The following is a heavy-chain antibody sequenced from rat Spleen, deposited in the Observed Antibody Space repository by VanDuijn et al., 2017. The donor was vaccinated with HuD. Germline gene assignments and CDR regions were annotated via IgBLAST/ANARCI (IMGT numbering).Heavy chain of an antibody. CDR1: GFTFSNYG. Sequence: EVQLVESGGGLVQPGRSLKLSCAASGFTFSNYGMAWVRQAPTKGLEWVATISYDGSSTYYRDSVKGRFTISRDNAKSTLYLQMDSLRSEDTATYYCARSSGLDYWGQGVMVTVSS. CDR3: ARSSGLDY. V-gene: IGHV5-29*01. D-gene: IGHD4-4*01. J-gene: IGHJ2*01. CDR2: ISYDGSST.